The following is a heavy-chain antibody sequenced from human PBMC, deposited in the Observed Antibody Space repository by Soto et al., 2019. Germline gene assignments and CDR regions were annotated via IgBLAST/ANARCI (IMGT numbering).Heavy chain of an antibody. CDR1: GLTFSSYA. V-gene: IGHV3-23*01. CDR2: ISGSAAAP. D-gene: IGHD2-8*01. J-gene: IGHJ5*01. CDR3: AKGGVVLMVYSFLDS. Sequence: PGRSLRLSCAASGLTFSSYAMSWVRQAPGKGLEWVSSISGSAAAPHYADSVKARFTISRTNSKTTPTVHMNNLRPDDPAVYYGAKGGVVLMVYSFLDSWGQGTLVTVSS.